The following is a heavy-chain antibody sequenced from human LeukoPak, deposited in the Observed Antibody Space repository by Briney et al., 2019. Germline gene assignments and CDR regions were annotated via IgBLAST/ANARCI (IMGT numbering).Heavy chain of an antibody. CDR3: AKDLGHSYGPLDY. D-gene: IGHD5-18*01. Sequence: GGSLRLSCAASGFTFSSYAMCWVRQAPGKGLECVSAISGSGGSTYYADSVKGRFTISRDNSKNTLYLQMNSLRAEDTAVYYCAKDLGHSYGPLDYWGQGTLVTVSS. J-gene: IGHJ4*02. CDR2: ISGSGGST. CDR1: GFTFSSYA. V-gene: IGHV3-23*01.